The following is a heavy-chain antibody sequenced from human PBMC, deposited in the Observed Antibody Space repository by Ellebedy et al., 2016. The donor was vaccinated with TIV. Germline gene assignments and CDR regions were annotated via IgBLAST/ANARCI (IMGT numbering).Heavy chain of an antibody. CDR3: AKGSSSGFNYDRVGFEY. CDR2: INSDGFNT. Sequence: GESLKISCAASGFTFSGFAMHWVRQAPGKGLEWLSVINSDGFNTYHAASVKGRFTIIRDNSKNQLYLQMNRLRIEDTAVYFCAKGSSSGFNYDRVGFEYWGQGTLVTVSS. V-gene: IGHV3-23*01. CDR1: GFTFSGFA. J-gene: IGHJ4*02. D-gene: IGHD3-22*01.